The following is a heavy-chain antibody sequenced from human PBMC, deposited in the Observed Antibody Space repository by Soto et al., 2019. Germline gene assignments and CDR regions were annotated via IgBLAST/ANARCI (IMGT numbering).Heavy chain of an antibody. D-gene: IGHD6-6*01. CDR1: GYNFTNFY. CDR3: ARGLAAGEY. CDR2: VNPNGGST. V-gene: IGHV1-46*01. Sequence: QVQLVQSGAEVKEPGASVKISCKGSGYNFTNFYIHWVRQAPGQGLEWMGIVNPNGGSTNYAQNFKGRITISRDPSTSTVDMDLSSLRSEDTAVYYCARGLAAGEYWGQGTLVTVSS. J-gene: IGHJ4*02.